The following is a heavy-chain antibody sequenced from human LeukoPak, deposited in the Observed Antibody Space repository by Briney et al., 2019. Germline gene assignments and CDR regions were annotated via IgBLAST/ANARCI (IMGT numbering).Heavy chain of an antibody. Sequence: PGGSLRLSCATSGFTFSNYAMHWVRQAPGKGLEWVASISYDGNIKHYADPVKGRFTISRDNAKNSLYLQMNSLRAEDTAVYYCARAVYDSGSYLMDVWGKGTTVTISS. J-gene: IGHJ6*03. CDR3: ARAVYDSGSYLMDV. V-gene: IGHV3-30*03. CDR2: ISYDGNIK. CDR1: GFTFSNYA. D-gene: IGHD3-10*01.